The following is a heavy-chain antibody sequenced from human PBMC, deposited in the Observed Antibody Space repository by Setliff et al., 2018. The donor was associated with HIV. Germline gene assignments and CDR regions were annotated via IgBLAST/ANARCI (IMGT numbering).Heavy chain of an antibody. Sequence: GGSVKVSCKVSGYSLTELSMHWVRQAPGKGLEWMGGFDPDDGETVYAQQFQGRVTMTEDTSTDTAYMELTSLRSEDTAMYYCAPVSSGWFDPWGQGTLVTVSS. CDR1: GYSLTELS. CDR3: APVSSGWFDP. V-gene: IGHV1-24*01. D-gene: IGHD6-25*01. CDR2: FDPDDGET. J-gene: IGHJ5*02.